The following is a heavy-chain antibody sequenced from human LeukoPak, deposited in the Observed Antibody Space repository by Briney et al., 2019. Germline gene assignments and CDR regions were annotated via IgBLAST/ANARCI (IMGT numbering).Heavy chain of an antibody. CDR1: GFTFSSYG. V-gene: IGHV3-30*18. Sequence: PGRSLRLSCAASGFTFSSYGMHWVRQAPGKGLEWVAVISYDGSNKYYADSVKGRFTISRDNSKNTLYLQMNSLRAEDTAVYYCAKAIDPYYYYYMDVWGKGTTVTVSS. CDR3: AKAIDPYYYYYMDV. J-gene: IGHJ6*03. CDR2: ISYDGSNK.